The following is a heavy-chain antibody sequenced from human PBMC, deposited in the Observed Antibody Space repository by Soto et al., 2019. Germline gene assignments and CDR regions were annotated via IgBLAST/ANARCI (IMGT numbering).Heavy chain of an antibody. V-gene: IGHV3-11*01. CDR1: GFTFSDYY. D-gene: IGHD3-22*01. CDR2: ISSSGSTI. CDR3: ARAITMIVVGNDAFDI. J-gene: IGHJ3*02. Sequence: VGSLRLSCAAPGFTFSDYYMSWIRQAPGKGLEWVSYISSSGSTIYYADSVKGRFTISRDNAKNSLYLQMNSLRAEDTAVYYCARAITMIVVGNDAFDIWGQGTMVTVSS.